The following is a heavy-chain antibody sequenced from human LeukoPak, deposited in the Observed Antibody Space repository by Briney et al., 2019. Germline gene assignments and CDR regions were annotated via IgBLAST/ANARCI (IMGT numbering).Heavy chain of an antibody. CDR3: ARGHRITIFGVVIIVGNWFDP. CDR1: GGSFSGYY. V-gene: IGHV4-34*01. CDR2: INHSGST. J-gene: IGHJ5*02. Sequence: PSETLSLTCAVYGGSFSGYYWSWIRQPPGKGQEWIGEINHSGSTNYNPSLKSRVTISVDTSKNQSSLKLSSVTAADTAVYYCARGHRITIFGVVIIVGNWFDPWGQGTLVTVSS. D-gene: IGHD3-3*01.